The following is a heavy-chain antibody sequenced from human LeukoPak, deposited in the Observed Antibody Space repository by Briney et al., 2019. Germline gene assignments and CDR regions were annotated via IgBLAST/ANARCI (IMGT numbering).Heavy chain of an antibody. J-gene: IGHJ4*02. Sequence: ASVKVSCKVSGYTLTELSMHWVRQAPGKGLEWTGGFDPEDGETIYAQKFQGRVTMTEDTSTDTAYMELSSLRSEDTAVYYCATVYYYGSGTEMYYFDYWGQGTLVTVSS. CDR1: GYTLTELS. V-gene: IGHV1-24*01. CDR3: ATVYYYGSGTEMYYFDY. CDR2: FDPEDGET. D-gene: IGHD3-10*01.